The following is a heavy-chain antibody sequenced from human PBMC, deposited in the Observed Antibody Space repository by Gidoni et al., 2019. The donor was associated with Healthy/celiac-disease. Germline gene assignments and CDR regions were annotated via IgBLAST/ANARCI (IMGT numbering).Heavy chain of an antibody. CDR2: INPNSGGT. Sequence: QVQLVQSGAEVKKPGASVKVSCKASGYTFTGYYMHWGRQAPGQGLEWMGWINPNSGGTNYAQKFQGRVTMTRDTSISTAYMELSRLRSDDTAVYYCARVRDLGGYNFRMYYGMDVWGQGTTVTVSS. J-gene: IGHJ6*02. D-gene: IGHD5-18*01. CDR3: ARVRDLGGYNFRMYYGMDV. CDR1: GYTFTGYY. V-gene: IGHV1-2*02.